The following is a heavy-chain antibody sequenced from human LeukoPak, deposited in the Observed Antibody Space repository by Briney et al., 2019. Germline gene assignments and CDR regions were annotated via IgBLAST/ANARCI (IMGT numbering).Heavy chain of an antibody. CDR1: GLTFNNYA. CDR3: TRHSHDSSAGWFDP. CDR2: ISKSGDHT. J-gene: IGHJ5*02. V-gene: IGHV3-23*01. D-gene: IGHD3-22*01. Sequence: SGGSLRLSCAVSGLTFNNYAMSWVRQAPGKGLEWVSAISKSGDHTYYAASAKGRFTIYRDNSKNTQYLQMNSLKTEDTAVYYCTRHSHDSSAGWFDPWGQGTLVTVSS.